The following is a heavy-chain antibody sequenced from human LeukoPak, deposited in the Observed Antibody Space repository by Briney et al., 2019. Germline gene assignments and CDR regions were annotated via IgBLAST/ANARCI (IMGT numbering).Heavy chain of an antibody. D-gene: IGHD2-15*01. CDR1: GGSISSYY. CDR2: IYYSGST. J-gene: IGHJ4*02. V-gene: IGHV4-59*01. CDR3: ARARGYCSGGSCFRFDY. Sequence: SETLSLTCTVSGGSISSYYWSWIRQPPGKGLEWIGYIYYSGSTNYNPSLKSRVTISVDTSKNQFSLKLSSVTAADTAVYYRARARGYCSGGSCFRFDYWGQGTLVTVSS.